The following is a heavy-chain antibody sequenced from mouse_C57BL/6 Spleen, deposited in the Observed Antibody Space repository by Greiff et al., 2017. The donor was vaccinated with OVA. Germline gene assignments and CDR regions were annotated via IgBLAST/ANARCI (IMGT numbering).Heavy chain of an antibody. CDR1: GYSFTGYY. CDR2: INPSTGGT. CDR3: ARGDDYDEGFAY. Sequence: VQLKQSGPELVKPGASVKISCKASGYSFTGYYMNWVKQSPEKSLEWIGEINPSTGGTTYNQKFKAKATLTVDKSSSTAYMQLKSLTSEDSAVYYCARGDDYDEGFAYWGQGTLVTVSA. V-gene: IGHV1-42*01. J-gene: IGHJ3*01. D-gene: IGHD2-4*01.